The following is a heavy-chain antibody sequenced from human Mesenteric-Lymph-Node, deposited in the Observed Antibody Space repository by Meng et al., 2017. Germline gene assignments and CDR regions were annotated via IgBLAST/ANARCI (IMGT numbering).Heavy chain of an antibody. J-gene: IGHJ4*02. Sequence: GGSLRLSCAASGYVFSDYEFNWVHQAPGKGLEWISYITSRGDIALYADSVKGRFTISRDSAKNSVYLQMNSLRAEDTAVYFCATDLYGVKDFDDWGQGTLVTVSS. CDR2: ITSRGDIA. D-gene: IGHD3-3*01. CDR1: GYVFSDYE. CDR3: ATDLYGVKDFDD. V-gene: IGHV3-48*03.